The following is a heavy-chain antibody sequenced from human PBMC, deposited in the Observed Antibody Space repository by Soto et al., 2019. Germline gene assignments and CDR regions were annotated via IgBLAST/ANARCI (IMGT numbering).Heavy chain of an antibody. Sequence: GGSLRLSCAASGFTFSSYWMHWVRQAPGKGLVWVSRINSDESGTSYADSVKGRFTISRDNAKNTLYLQMNSLRAEDTAVYYCARAGDFWSGYYYHFDYWGQGTLVTVSS. V-gene: IGHV3-74*01. CDR3: ARAGDFWSGYYYHFDY. J-gene: IGHJ4*02. CDR2: INSDESGT. D-gene: IGHD3-3*01. CDR1: GFTFSSYW.